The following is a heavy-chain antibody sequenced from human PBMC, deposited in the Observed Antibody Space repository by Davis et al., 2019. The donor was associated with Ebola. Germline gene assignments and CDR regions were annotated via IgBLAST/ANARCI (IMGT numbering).Heavy chain of an antibody. Sequence: GSLRLSCTVSGGSVSTYHWHWLRPTPGKGLEWIGYRYYGGTTKYNPSLTSRVTISVGPSRNQVSLNLSSVTAADTAVYYCARGRTVPNFYYGMDVWGQGTTVTVSS. V-gene: IGHV4-59*08. CDR3: ARGRTVPNFYYGMDV. CDR2: RYYGGTT. J-gene: IGHJ6*02. D-gene: IGHD4-11*01. CDR1: GGSVSTYH.